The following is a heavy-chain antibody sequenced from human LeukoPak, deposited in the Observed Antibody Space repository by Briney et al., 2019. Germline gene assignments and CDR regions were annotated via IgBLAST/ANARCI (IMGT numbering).Heavy chain of an antibody. CDR2: ISGSGGST. CDR1: GFTFSSYA. Sequence: PGGSLGLSCAASGFTFSSYAMSWVRQAPGKGLEWVSAISGSGGSTYYADSVKGRFTISRDNSKNTLYLQMNSLRAEDTAVYYCAKGALSRHWVTLSPQQDYWGQGTLVTVSS. V-gene: IGHV3-23*01. CDR3: AKGALSRHWVTLSPQQDY. J-gene: IGHJ4*02. D-gene: IGHD5-18*01.